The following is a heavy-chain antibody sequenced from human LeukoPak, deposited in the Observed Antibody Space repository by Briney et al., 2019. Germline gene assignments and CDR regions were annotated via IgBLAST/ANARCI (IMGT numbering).Heavy chain of an antibody. CDR1: GGSFSDYF. D-gene: IGHD3-16*01. V-gene: IGHV4-34*01. CDR3: ARKGAAVMIHYYYFCMDV. J-gene: IGHJ6*03. CDR2: INHSGST. Sequence: SETLSLTCVVYGGSFSDYFWSWIRQSPGKGLEWIGEINHSGSTNYNPSLKSRVTISVDTSKNQFSLKLSSVTAADTAVYYCARKGAAVMIHYYYFCMDVWGKGTTVTVSS.